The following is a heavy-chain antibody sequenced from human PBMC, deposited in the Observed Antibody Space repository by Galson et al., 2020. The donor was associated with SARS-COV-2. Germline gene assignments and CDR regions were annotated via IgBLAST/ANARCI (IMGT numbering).Heavy chain of an antibody. J-gene: IGHJ6*02. V-gene: IGHV3-66*01. CDR1: GFSVSSNY. D-gene: IGHD3-3*01. CDR2: IYSGSGT. CDR3: AGDVDVWSCVYYYGMDV. Sequence: GGSLRLSCAASGFSVSSNYMSWVRHAPGKGLEWVSVIYSGSGTYYADSVMGRFIISRDNSKNTLYLQMTSLRAEDTAVYYCAGDVDVWSCVYYYGMDVWGQGTTVTVSS.